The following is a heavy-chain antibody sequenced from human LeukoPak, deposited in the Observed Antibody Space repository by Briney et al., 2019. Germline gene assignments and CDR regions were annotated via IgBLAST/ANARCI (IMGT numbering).Heavy chain of an antibody. Sequence: SETLSLTCTVSGGSISTSNYYWAWIRQPPGKGLEWIGSIYFSGSTYYNPSLKSRVSMSVDTSNNQFSLKVTSVTAADTAVYYCASDYGADSGYWGQGTLVTVS. V-gene: IGHV4-39*01. CDR2: IYFSGST. J-gene: IGHJ4*02. CDR1: GGSISTSNYY. CDR3: ASDYGADSGY. D-gene: IGHD4-23*01.